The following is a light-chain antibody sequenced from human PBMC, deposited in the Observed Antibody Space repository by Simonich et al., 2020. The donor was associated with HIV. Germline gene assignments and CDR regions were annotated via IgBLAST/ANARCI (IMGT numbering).Light chain of an antibody. J-gene: IGKJ1*01. V-gene: IGKV1-33*01. CDR2: DAS. CDR3: QQYNSYSQM. Sequence: DIQMTQSPSSLSASVGDRVTNTCQASQDIANYLNWYQQKPVKAPKLLIFDASNLETGVPSRFSGSGSGTEFTLTISSLQPDDFASYYCQQYNSYSQMFGQGTRVEIK. CDR1: QDIANY.